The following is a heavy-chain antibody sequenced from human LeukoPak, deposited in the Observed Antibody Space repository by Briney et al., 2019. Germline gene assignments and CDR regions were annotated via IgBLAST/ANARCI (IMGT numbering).Heavy chain of an antibody. CDR2: IGDSGSGG. J-gene: IGHJ4*02. CDR3: SRIKYGGNSGYHFDY. Sequence: GGSLRLSCSASGLNFNYFAMSWIRQAPGKRLEWVSTIGDSGSGGSYADSVRGRFTISRDNSKNIVYLQMHSLRVDDSAVYYCSRIKYGGNSGYHFDYWGQGTLVTASS. V-gene: IGHV3-23*01. CDR1: GLNFNYFA. D-gene: IGHD4-23*01.